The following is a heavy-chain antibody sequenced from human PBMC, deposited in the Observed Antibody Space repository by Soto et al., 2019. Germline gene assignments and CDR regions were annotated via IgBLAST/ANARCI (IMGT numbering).Heavy chain of an antibody. CDR1: GGSFSGYY. J-gene: IGHJ5*02. CDR2: INHSGST. CDR3: ARLHVSAQNWFDP. V-gene: IGHV4-34*01. Sequence: SETLSLTCAVYGGSFSGYYWSWIRQPPGKGLEWIGEINHSGSTNYNPSLKSRVTISVDTSKNQFSLKLSSVTAADTAVYYCARLHVSAQNWFDPWGQGTLVTVS. D-gene: IGHD2-8*01.